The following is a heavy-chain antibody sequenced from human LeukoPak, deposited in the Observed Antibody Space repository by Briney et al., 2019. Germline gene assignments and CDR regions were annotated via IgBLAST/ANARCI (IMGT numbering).Heavy chain of an antibody. CDR2: MNPNSGNT. Sequence: ASVKVSCKASGYTFTSYDINWVRQAAGQGLEWMGWMNPNSGNTGYAQKFQGRVTMTTDTSTSTAYMELRSLRSDDTAVYYCARQGVTAAENNYFYYYMDFWGKGTTVTVSS. CDR1: GYTFTSYD. CDR3: ARQGVTAAENNYFYYYMDF. V-gene: IGHV1-8*01. J-gene: IGHJ6*03. D-gene: IGHD6-13*01.